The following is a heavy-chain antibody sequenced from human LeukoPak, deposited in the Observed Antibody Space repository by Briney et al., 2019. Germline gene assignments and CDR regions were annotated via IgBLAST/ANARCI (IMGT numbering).Heavy chain of an antibody. D-gene: IGHD4-11*01. J-gene: IGHJ5*02. CDR2: ISAYNGNT. V-gene: IGHV1-18*01. CDR1: GYTFTSYG. Sequence: ASVKVSCKASGYTFTSYGISWVRQAPGQGLEWMGWISAYNGNTNYAQKLQGRVTMTTDTSTSAAYMELRSLRSDDTAVYYCAFTVTTAGNWFDPWGQGTLVTVSS. CDR3: AFTVTTAGNWFDP.